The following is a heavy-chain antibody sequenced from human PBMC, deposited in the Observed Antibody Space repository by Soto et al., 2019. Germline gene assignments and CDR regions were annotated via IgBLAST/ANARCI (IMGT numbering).Heavy chain of an antibody. J-gene: IGHJ5*02. Sequence: GSLRLSCAASGFTFSSYAMSWVRQAPGKGLEWVSAISGSGGSTYYADSVKSRFTISRDNSKNTLYLQMNSLRAEDTAVYYCAKGPGCSSTSCYENWFDPWGQGTLVTVSS. V-gene: IGHV3-23*01. CDR3: AKGPGCSSTSCYENWFDP. CDR2: ISGSGGST. D-gene: IGHD2-2*01. CDR1: GFTFSSYA.